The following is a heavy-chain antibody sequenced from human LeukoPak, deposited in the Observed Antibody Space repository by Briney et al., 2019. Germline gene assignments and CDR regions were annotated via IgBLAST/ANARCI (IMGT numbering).Heavy chain of an antibody. CDR1: GFTFSSYE. CDR3: ARSYVVVTAIDAFDI. V-gene: IGHV3-48*03. D-gene: IGHD2-21*02. J-gene: IGHJ3*02. Sequence: GGSLRLSCAASGFTFSSYEMNWVRQAPGKGLKWVSYISSSGSTIYYADSVKGRFTISRDNAKNSLYLQMNSLRAEDTAVYYCARSYVVVTAIDAFDIWGQGTMVTVSS. CDR2: ISSSGSTI.